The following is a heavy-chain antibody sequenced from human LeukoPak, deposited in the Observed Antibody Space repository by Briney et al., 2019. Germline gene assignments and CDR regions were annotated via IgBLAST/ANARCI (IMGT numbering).Heavy chain of an antibody. Sequence: SETLSLTCTVSGGSISSYYWSWIRQPPGKGLEWIGNIYYSGSTNYNPSLKSRVTISVDTSKNQFSLKLSSVTAADTAVYYCARHIVGATFDPWGQGTLVTVSS. CDR3: ARHIVGATFDP. CDR2: IYYSGST. V-gene: IGHV4-59*08. CDR1: GGSISSYY. J-gene: IGHJ5*02. D-gene: IGHD1-26*01.